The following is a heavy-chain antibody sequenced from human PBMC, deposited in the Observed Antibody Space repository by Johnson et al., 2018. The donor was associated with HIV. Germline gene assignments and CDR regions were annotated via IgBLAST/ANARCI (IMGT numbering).Heavy chain of an antibody. D-gene: IGHD3-22*01. CDR2: ISYDGSNK. Sequence: VQLVESGGGVVQPGRSLRLSCAASGFTFSSYAMHWVRQAPGKGLEWITVISYDGSNKYYADSVKGRFTISRDNSKNTLYLQMNSLRAEDTAVYYCARPSLWDSSDYLGGDGFDFWGQGTMVTVSS. CDR1: GFTFSSYA. CDR3: ARPSLWDSSDYLGGDGFDF. J-gene: IGHJ3*01. V-gene: IGHV3-30*04.